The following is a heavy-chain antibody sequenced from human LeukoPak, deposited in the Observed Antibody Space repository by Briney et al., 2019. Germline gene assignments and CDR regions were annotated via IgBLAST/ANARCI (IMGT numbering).Heavy chain of an antibody. D-gene: IGHD4-17*01. Sequence: SETLSLTCTVSGGSISSYYWSWIRQPPGKGLEWIGYIYYSGSTDYNPSLKSRVTISVDTSKNQFFLKLYSVTAADTAVYYCARMRPAVDNWGQGTLVTVSS. CDR1: GGSISSYY. V-gene: IGHV4-59*12. CDR2: IYYSGST. CDR3: ARMRPAVDN. J-gene: IGHJ4*02.